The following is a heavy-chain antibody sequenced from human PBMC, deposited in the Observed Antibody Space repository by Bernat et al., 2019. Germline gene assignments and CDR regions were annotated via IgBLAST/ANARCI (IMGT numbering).Heavy chain of an antibody. CDR2: IWYDGSNK. D-gene: IGHD6-6*01. V-gene: IGHV3-33*01. J-gene: IGHJ4*02. Sequence: QVQLVESGGGVVQPGRSLRLSCAASGFTFSSYGMHWVRQAPGKGLEWVAVIWYDGSNKYYADSVKGRFTISRDNSKNTLYLQMNSLRAEDTAVYYWALDGSSSDYFDYWGQGTLVTVSS. CDR3: ALDGSSSDYFDY. CDR1: GFTFSSYG.